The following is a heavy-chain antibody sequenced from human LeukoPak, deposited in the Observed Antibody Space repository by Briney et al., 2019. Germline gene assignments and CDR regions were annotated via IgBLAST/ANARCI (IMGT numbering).Heavy chain of an antibody. CDR1: GFTFISYA. CDR2: ISGNGGST. V-gene: IGHV3-23*01. J-gene: IGHJ4*02. CDR3: AKESPFFDY. Sequence: GESLRLSCAASGFTFISYAISWVRQAPGKGLEWVSVISGNGGSTHYADSAKGRFTISRDNSKNTLYLQMSSLRAEDTAVCYCAKESPFFDYWGQGTLVTVSS.